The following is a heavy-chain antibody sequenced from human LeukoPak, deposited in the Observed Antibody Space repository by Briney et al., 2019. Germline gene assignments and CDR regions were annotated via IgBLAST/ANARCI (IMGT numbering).Heavy chain of an antibody. J-gene: IGHJ4*02. Sequence: QSGGSLRLSCAASGFTFSNYWMHWARQAPGKGLVWVSRIKSDGSYTGYADSVKGRFTISRDNAKDTLYLQMNSLRAEDTAVYYCASDYGAKNWGQGTLVTVSS. CDR2: IKSDGSYT. CDR3: ASDYGAKN. D-gene: IGHD4-17*01. CDR1: GFTFSNYW. V-gene: IGHV3-74*01.